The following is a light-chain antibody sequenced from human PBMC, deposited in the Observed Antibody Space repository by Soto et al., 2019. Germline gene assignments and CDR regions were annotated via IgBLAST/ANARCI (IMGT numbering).Light chain of an antibody. CDR1: SSDVGGYNY. J-gene: IGLJ1*01. CDR3: CSIAGSLEV. CDR2: DVS. Sequence: ISSKRTSSDVGGYNYVAWYQQHPGKAPKVMIYDVSKRPSGVPDRFSGSKSGNTASLTISGLQAEDEADYYCCSIAGSLEVCGTGPNVPVL. V-gene: IGLV2-11*01.